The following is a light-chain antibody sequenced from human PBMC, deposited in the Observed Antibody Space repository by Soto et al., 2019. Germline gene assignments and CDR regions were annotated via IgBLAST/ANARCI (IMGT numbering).Light chain of an antibody. CDR3: SSYTSSSTPYV. Sequence: QSALTQPASVSGSPGQSITIYCTGTSSDVGGYNYVSWYQQHPGKAPKLMIYEVSNRPSGVSNRFSGSKSGNMASLTISGLQAEDEADYYCSSYTSSSTPYVFGIGTKLTVL. CDR1: SSDVGGYNY. V-gene: IGLV2-14*01. CDR2: EVS. J-gene: IGLJ1*01.